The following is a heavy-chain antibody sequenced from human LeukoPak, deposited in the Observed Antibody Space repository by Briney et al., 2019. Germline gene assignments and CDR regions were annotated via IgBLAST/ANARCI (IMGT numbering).Heavy chain of an antibody. V-gene: IGHV3-23*01. CDR3: AKSRASRGGDLNY. J-gene: IGHJ4*02. CDR2: IGANDNNT. Sequence: GGSLRLSCAASGFIFTNYAMNWVRLAPGKGLEWVSTIGANDNNTYYADSVKGRFPISRDNSKSTLYLQMNSLRAEDTAVYYCAKSRASRGGDLNYWGQGTLVTVSS. D-gene: IGHD2-21*01. CDR1: GFIFTNYA.